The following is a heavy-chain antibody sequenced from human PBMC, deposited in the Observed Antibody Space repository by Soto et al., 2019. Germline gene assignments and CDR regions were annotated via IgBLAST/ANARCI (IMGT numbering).Heavy chain of an antibody. CDR1: GFTFSSYA. CDR2: ISGSGGST. D-gene: IGHD5-12*01. CDR3: AKFIEGLPDAFDI. Sequence: EVQLLESGGGLVQPGGSLRLSCAASGFTFSSYAMSWVRQAPGKGLEWVSAISGSGGSTYYADSVKGRFTISRDNSKNTLYLPMNSLRAEDTAVYYCAKFIEGLPDAFDICGQGTIVTVSA. V-gene: IGHV3-23*01. J-gene: IGHJ3*02.